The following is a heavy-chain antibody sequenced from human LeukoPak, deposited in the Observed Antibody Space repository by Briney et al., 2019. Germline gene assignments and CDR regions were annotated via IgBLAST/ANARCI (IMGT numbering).Heavy chain of an antibody. Sequence: AGGCLRLSCAASGFTLSSYEMNWVRQAPRGGLGWGSYISNSGGTTYYADYVKGRFNLSTDNAKNSPYLQMNSLRAEEKPVYYCPRDRRGGTHDYWGQGTLVTVSS. D-gene: IGHD3-16*01. CDR3: PRDRRGGTHDY. CDR2: ISNSGGTT. V-gene: IGHV3-48*03. J-gene: IGHJ4*02. CDR1: GFTLSSYE.